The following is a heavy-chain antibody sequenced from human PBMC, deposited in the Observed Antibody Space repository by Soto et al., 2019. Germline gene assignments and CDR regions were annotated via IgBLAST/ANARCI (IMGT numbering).Heavy chain of an antibody. CDR1: GYNISSYD. CDR3: ARAAYRSLWFLCH. V-gene: IGHV1-8*01. J-gene: IGHJ4*02. Sequence: ASVKVSCKASGYNISSYDIIWVRQAAGQGLEWMGWVDPNRGHSDSVQNFRGRVTMTTNISASTAYLELRGLRSDDTGVYYCARAAYRSLWFLCHWAQGTLVTVS. D-gene: IGHD3-9*01. CDR2: VDPNRGHS.